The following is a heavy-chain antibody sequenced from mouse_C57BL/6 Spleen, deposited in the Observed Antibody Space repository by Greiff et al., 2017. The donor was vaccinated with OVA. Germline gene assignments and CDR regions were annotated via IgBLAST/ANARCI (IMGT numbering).Heavy chain of an antibody. D-gene: IGHD2-2*01. CDR2: INPGSGGT. J-gene: IGHJ1*03. CDR1: GYAFTNYL. Sequence: VQVVESGAELVRPGTSVKVSCKASGYAFTNYLIEWVKQRPGQGLEWIGVINPGSGGTNYNEKFKGKATLTADKSSSTAYMQLSSLTSEDSAVYFCARDGYDYWYFDVWGTGTTVTVSS. V-gene: IGHV1-54*01. CDR3: ARDGYDYWYFDV.